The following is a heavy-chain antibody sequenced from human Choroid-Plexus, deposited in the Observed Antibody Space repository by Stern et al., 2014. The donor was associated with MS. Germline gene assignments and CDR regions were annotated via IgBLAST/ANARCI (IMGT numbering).Heavy chain of an antibody. J-gene: IGHJ5*02. CDR1: GFTFGSCA. Sequence: VQLVESGGGVVQPGRPLILSCVASGFTFGSCAMHWVRQAPGKGLEWLAGVSYDGSNKYYADSVKGRFTISRDNSQNTLYMQMSSLRPEDTAVYYCAKDRHYLTYFFDHWGQGSLVTVSS. V-gene: IGHV3-30*18. D-gene: IGHD2/OR15-2a*01. CDR2: VSYDGSNK. CDR3: AKDRHYLTYFFDH.